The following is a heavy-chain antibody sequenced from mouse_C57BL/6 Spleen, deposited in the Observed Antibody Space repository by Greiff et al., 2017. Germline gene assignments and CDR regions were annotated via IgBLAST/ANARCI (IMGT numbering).Heavy chain of an antibody. J-gene: IGHJ2*01. V-gene: IGHV1-59*01. CDR1: GYTFTSYW. CDR2: IDPSDSYT. CDR3: ARRADYGYDEGDFDY. D-gene: IGHD2-2*01. Sequence: QVQLQQPGAELVRPGTSVKLSCKASGYTFTSYWMHWVKQRPGQGLEWIGVIDPSDSYTNYNQKFKGKATLTVDTSSSTAYMQLSSLTSEDSAVYYCARRADYGYDEGDFDYWGQGTTLTVSS.